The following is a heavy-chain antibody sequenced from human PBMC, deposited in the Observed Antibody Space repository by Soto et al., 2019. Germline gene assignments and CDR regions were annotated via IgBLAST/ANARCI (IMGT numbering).Heavy chain of an antibody. V-gene: IGHV3-7*01. CDR2: INQGGSET. CDR1: GFPFTVFW. J-gene: IGHJ1*01. CDR3: ARDGPIKQLGQSYQF. D-gene: IGHD2-2*01. Sequence: LRLSFAASGFPFTVFWMSWVRRVPGKGLEWLANINQGGSETYYVDSVKGRFTISRDNAANLVYLEMNSLRAEDTAVYYCARDGPIKQLGQSYQFWGQGTLVTVSS.